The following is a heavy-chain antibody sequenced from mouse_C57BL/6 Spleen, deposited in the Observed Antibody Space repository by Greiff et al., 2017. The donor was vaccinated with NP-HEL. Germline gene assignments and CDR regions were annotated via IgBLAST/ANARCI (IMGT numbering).Heavy chain of an antibody. V-gene: IGHV1-80*01. D-gene: IGHD4-1*01. CDR1: GYAFSSYW. Sequence: QVQLQQSGAELVKPGASVKISCKASGYAFSSYWMNWVKQRPGKGLEWIGQIYPGDGDTNYNGKFKGKATLTADKSSSTAYMQLSSLTSEDSAVYYCARRGNWEGDMDVWGTGTTVTVSS. CDR2: IYPGDGDT. CDR3: ARRGNWEGDMDV. J-gene: IGHJ1*03.